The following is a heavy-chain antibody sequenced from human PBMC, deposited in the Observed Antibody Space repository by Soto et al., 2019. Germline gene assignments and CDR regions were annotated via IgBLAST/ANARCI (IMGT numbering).Heavy chain of an antibody. CDR2: IWYDGSNK. J-gene: IGHJ6*02. D-gene: IGHD6-19*01. V-gene: IGHV3-33*01. Sequence: SLRLSCAASGFTFSSYGMHWVRQAPGKGLEWVAVIWYDGSNKYYADSVKGRFTISRDNSKNTLYLQMNSLRAEDTAVYYCASSGWTDYYYYGMDVWGQGTTVTVSS. CDR1: GFTFSSYG. CDR3: ASSGWTDYYYYGMDV.